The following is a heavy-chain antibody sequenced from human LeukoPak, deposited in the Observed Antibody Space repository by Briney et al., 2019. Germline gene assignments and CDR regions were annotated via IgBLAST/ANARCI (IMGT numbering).Heavy chain of an antibody. V-gene: IGHV3-23*01. Sequence: GGSLRLSCAASGFSFASFAMGWVRQPPGKGLEWVSTISDSGGRTHYADSVQGRFTISRDNSKDTLYLQINNLRAEDTAIYYCDAADFWGQGTLVTVSS. CDR3: DAADF. CDR2: ISDSGGRT. D-gene: IGHD6-25*01. J-gene: IGHJ4*02. CDR1: GFSFASFA.